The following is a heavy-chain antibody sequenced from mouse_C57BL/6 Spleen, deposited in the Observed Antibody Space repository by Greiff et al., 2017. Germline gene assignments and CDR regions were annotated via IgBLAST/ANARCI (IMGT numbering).Heavy chain of an antibody. CDR3: DRNWDDGMDY. V-gene: IGHV14-2*01. D-gene: IGHD4-1*01. CDR1: GFNINDYY. J-gene: IGHJ4*01. Sequence: EVQRVESGAELVKPGASVKLSCTASGFNINDYYMHWVKQRTEQGLEWIGRIDPEDGDTKYAPKFQGKATRTADTSSNTAYLQLSSLTSEDTAVYYCDRNWDDGMDYWGQGTSVTVSS. CDR2: IDPEDGDT.